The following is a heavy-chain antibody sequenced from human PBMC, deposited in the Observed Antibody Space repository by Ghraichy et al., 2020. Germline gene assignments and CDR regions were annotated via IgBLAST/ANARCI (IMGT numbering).Heavy chain of an antibody. J-gene: IGHJ4*02. CDR1: GFTFGDYA. D-gene: IGHD6-19*01. CDR3: TRRSAAVAGTNDY. CDR2: IRSKAYGGTT. V-gene: IGHV3-49*03. Sequence: GGSLRLSCTASGFTFGDYAMSWFRQAPGKGLEWVGFIRSKAYGGTTEYAASVKGRFTISRDDSKSIAYLQMNSLKTEDTAVYYCTRRSAAVAGTNDYWGQGTLVTVSS.